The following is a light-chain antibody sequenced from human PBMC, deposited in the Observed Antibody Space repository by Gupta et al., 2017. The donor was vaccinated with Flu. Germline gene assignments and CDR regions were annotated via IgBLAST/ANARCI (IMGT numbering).Light chain of an antibody. CDR3: QQENSFSLT. CDR1: QSNSSW. J-gene: IGKJ4*01. Sequence: PATLSSSVGDRVTITCRASQSNSSWLAWYQQKPGKAPKLLTYKASRLESGVPSRFSGSGSGTELTLTISSLQPDDFATYYCQQENSFSLTFGRGTKVEIK. V-gene: IGKV1-5*03. CDR2: KAS.